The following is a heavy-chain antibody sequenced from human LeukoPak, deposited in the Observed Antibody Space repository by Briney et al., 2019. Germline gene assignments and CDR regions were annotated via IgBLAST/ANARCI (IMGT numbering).Heavy chain of an antibody. J-gene: IGHJ3*02. V-gene: IGHV1-18*01. CDR2: ISAYSGNT. Sequence: ASVKVSCKASGYTFTSYGISWVRQAPGQGLEWMGWISAYSGNTNYAQKLQGRVTMTTDTSTSTAYMELRSLRSDDTAVYYCARDGPYCSGGSCYNDAFDIWGQGTMVTVSS. D-gene: IGHD2-15*01. CDR3: ARDGPYCSGGSCYNDAFDI. CDR1: GYTFTSYG.